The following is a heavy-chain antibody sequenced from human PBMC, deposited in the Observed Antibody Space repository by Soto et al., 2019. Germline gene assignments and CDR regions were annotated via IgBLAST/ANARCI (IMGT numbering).Heavy chain of an antibody. Sequence: QVQLQQWGAGLLKPSETLSLTCAVYGGSFSGYYWSWIRQPPGKGLEWIGEINHSGSTNYNPSLKSRVTISVDTSKNQFSLMLSSVTAADTAVYYCARGRLGIGDYWGQGTLVTVSS. CDR3: ARGRLGIGDY. CDR2: INHSGST. V-gene: IGHV4-34*01. D-gene: IGHD7-27*01. CDR1: GGSFSGYY. J-gene: IGHJ4*02.